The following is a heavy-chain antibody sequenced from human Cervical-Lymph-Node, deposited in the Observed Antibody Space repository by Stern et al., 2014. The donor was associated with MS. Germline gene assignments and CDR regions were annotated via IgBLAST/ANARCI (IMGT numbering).Heavy chain of an antibody. CDR1: EYTFTYFF. V-gene: IGHV1-46*03. CDR3: ASARNTAFDI. Sequence: VQLVESGAEVKKPGASVKVPCKASEYTFTYFFMHWVRQAPGQGLEWMGVINPSGGFTTYAQKFQGRVTMTRDTSTSTVYMELTSLTSEDTAVYYCASARNTAFDIWGQGTLVTVSS. J-gene: IGHJ3*02. CDR2: INPSGGFT.